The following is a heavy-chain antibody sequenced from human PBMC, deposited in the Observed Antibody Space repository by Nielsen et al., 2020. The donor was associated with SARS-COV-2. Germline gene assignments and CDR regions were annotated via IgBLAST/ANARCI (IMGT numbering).Heavy chain of an antibody. CDR1: GFTVSSNC. D-gene: IGHD1-26*01. V-gene: IGHV3-53*01. CDR2: IYSGGST. J-gene: IGHJ6*02. Sequence: GGSLRLSCAASGFTVSSNCMSWVRQAPGKGLEWVSVIYSGGSTYYADSVKGRFTISRDNSKNTLYLQMNSLRAEDTAVYYCAKDLGRPEIYYYYYGMDVWGQGTTVTVSS. CDR3: AKDLGRPEIYYYYYGMDV.